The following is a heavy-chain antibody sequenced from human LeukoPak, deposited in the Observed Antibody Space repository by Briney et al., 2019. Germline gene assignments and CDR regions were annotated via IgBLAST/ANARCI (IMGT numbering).Heavy chain of an antibody. CDR2: INGDGSYT. J-gene: IGHJ4*02. V-gene: IGHV3-74*03. Sequence: PGGSLRLSCAASGFAFSSYWMHWVRQVPGKGLVWLSRINGDGSYTKYADSVKGRFTISRDNAQNTLFLQMNSLSAEDTAVYFCARDKSEYDSSGWGDYWGQGTLVTVSS. D-gene: IGHD3-22*01. CDR3: ARDKSEYDSSGWGDY. CDR1: GFAFSSYW.